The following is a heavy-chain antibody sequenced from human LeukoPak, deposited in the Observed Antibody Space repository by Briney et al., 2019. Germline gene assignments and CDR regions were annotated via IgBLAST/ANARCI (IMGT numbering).Heavy chain of an antibody. Sequence: ASVKVSCKASGYAFTDYYIHWVRQAPGLGLEWMGWTNPNTGGPIYAQRFQGRVTLTRDTSVTTVYMEVSSLTSDDTAVYYCARGPILGLDYWGQGTLVTVSS. V-gene: IGHV1-2*02. CDR1: GYAFTDYY. CDR2: TNPNTGGP. CDR3: ARGPILGLDY. D-gene: IGHD3-16*01. J-gene: IGHJ4*02.